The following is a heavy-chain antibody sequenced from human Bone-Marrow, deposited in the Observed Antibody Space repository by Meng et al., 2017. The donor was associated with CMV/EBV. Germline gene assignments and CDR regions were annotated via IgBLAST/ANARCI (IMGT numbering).Heavy chain of an antibody. J-gene: IGHJ5*02. CDR3: ARDPFKVVPAAILIWFDP. Sequence: SETLSLTCNVSGGSISSSSYFWGWIRQPPGKGLEWIGNIFNRGSTYYNPSLKSRVTISVDTSKNQFSLKLSSVTAADTAVYYCARDPFKVVPAAILIWFDPWGQGTLVTVSS. CDR2: IFNRGST. D-gene: IGHD2-2*01. CDR1: GGSISSSSYF. V-gene: IGHV4-39*07.